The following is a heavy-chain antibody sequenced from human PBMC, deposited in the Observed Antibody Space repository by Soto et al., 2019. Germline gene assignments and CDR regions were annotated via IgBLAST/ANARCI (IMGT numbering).Heavy chain of an antibody. V-gene: IGHV3-23*01. D-gene: IGHD6-6*01. CDR1: GFTFSSYA. CDR2: ISGSGGST. Sequence: GGSLRLSCAASGFTFSSYAMSWVRQAPWKGLEWVSAISGSGGSTYYADSVKGRFTISRDNSENTLYLQMNSLRAEDTAVYYCAKSGSYSSSHLDYWGQGTRVTVSS. J-gene: IGHJ4*02. CDR3: AKSGSYSSSHLDY.